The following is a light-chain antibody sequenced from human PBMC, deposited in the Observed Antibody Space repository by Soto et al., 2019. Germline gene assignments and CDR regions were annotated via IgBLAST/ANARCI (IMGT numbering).Light chain of an antibody. CDR1: QSVSSN. CDR2: GAS. V-gene: IGKV3-15*01. J-gene: IGKJ4*01. CDR3: QQYNNRPLT. Sequence: EIVMTQSPATLSVSPGERATLSCRASQSVSSNLAWYQHQPGQAPRVLIYGASTRATGFPARFSGSGSGTEFTLTISSLQSEDSAVYYCQQYNNRPLTFGGGTKVDIK.